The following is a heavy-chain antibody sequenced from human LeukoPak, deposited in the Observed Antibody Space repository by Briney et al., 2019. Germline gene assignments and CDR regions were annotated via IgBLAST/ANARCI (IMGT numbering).Heavy chain of an antibody. V-gene: IGHV4-34*01. CDR3: ARGLRESIAAAGYYYMDV. Sequence: PSETLSLTCAVYGGSFSGYYWSWIRQPPGKGLEWIGEINHSGSTNYNPSLKSRVTISVDTSKNQFSLKLSSVTAADTAVYYCARGLRESIAAAGYYYMDVWGKGTTVTVSS. J-gene: IGHJ6*03. CDR2: INHSGST. D-gene: IGHD6-13*01. CDR1: GGSFSGYY.